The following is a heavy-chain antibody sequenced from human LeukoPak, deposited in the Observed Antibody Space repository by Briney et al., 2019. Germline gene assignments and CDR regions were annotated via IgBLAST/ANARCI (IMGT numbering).Heavy chain of an antibody. Sequence: SETLSLTCTVSGGSISSGSYYWSWIRQPAGKGLEWIGYIYYSGSSNYNPSLKSRVTISVDRSKNQFSLNLTSVTAADTAVYYCVRDQGGIVARPLYYGMDVWGQGMTVTVSS. V-gene: IGHV4-61*10. J-gene: IGHJ6*02. CDR2: IYYSGSS. CDR3: VRDQGGIVARPLYYGMDV. D-gene: IGHD5-12*01. CDR1: GGSISSGSYY.